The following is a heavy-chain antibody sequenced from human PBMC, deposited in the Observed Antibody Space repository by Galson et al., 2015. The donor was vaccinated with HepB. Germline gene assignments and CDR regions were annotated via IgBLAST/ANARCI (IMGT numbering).Heavy chain of an antibody. J-gene: IGHJ3*02. CDR3: ARGPRYGAFDI. CDR1: GFSFSGSR. D-gene: IGHD4-17*01. CDR2: IKQDASEK. V-gene: IGHV3-7*03. Sequence: SLRLSCAASGFSFSGSRMSWVRQAPGKGLEWVANIKQDASEKYYVDSVKGRFAIPRDNAKTSLYLQMNSLGAEDTAVYYCARGPRYGAFDIWGQGTMVTVSS.